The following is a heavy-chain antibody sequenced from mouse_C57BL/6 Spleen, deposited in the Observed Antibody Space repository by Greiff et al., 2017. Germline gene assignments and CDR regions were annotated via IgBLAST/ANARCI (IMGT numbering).Heavy chain of an antibody. CDR3: TRVGPYDYDGNYYAMDY. CDR2: ISSGGDYI. D-gene: IGHD2-4*01. Sequence: EVKLQESGEGLVKPGGSLKLSCAASGFTFSSYAMSWVRQTPEKRLEWVAYISSGGDYIYYADTVKGRFTISRDNARNTLYLQMSSLKSEDTAMYYCTRVGPYDYDGNYYAMDYWGQGTSVTVSS. V-gene: IGHV5-9-1*02. CDR1: GFTFSSYA. J-gene: IGHJ4*01.